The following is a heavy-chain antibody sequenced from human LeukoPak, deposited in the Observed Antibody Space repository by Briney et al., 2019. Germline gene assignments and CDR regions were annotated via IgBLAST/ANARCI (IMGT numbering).Heavy chain of an antibody. CDR1: GASISGSDYS. J-gene: IGHJ4*02. V-gene: IGHV4-39*01. CDR3: ARNVVSLNSNGFYYFDY. CDR2: IDDSGST. D-gene: IGHD6-19*01. Sequence: PSETLSLTCSVSGASISGSDYSWAWIRQPPGKGLEWIGTIDDSGSTYYNPSLKSRLTMSVDTSKNQFSLNLNSVNAADTALCYCARNVVSLNSNGFYYFDYWGQGSLLIVSS.